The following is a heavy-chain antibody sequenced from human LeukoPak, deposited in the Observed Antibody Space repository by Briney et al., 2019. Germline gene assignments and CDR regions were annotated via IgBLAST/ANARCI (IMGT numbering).Heavy chain of an antibody. CDR2: IWYDGSLK. J-gene: IGHJ5*02. V-gene: IGHV3-33*01. D-gene: IGHD2-15*01. CDR1: GFTFSSYG. CDR3: ARKACSGGRCYHIDP. Sequence: PGGSLRLSCAASGFTFSSYGMHWVRQAPGKGLEWVAGIWYDGSLKYYADSVKGRFSISRDNSKNTLYLQMNSLRAEDTAVYYCARKACSGGRCYHIDPWGQGTLVTVSS.